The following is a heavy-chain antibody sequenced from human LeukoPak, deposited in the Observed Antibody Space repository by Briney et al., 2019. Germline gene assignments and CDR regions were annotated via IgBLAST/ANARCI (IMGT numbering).Heavy chain of an antibody. J-gene: IGHJ5*02. V-gene: IGHV1-69*05. D-gene: IGHD3-10*01. CDR2: IIPIFGTA. CDR3: ARDFLWFGEKGWFDP. Sequence: ASVKVSCKASGGTFSSYAISWVRQAPGQGLEWMGGIIPIFGTANYAQKFQGRVTMTTDTSTSTAYMELRSLRSDDTAVYYCARDFLWFGEKGWFDPWGQGTLVTVSS. CDR1: GGTFSSYA.